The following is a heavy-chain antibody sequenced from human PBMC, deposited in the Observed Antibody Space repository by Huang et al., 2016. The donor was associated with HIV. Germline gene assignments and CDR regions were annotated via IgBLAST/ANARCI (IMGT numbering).Heavy chain of an antibody. J-gene: IGHJ2*01. Sequence: QVQLVQSGAEVKKPGSSVKVSCKATGGTFSRYAISWVRQAPGQGLEGMGGLIPIFGTANYAQKFQGRVTITADESTSTAYMELSSLRSEDTAVYFCARVANWAHWYFDLWGRGTLVTVSS. V-gene: IGHV1-69*13. CDR1: GGTFSRYA. CDR2: LIPIFGTA. CDR3: ARVANWAHWYFDL. D-gene: IGHD7-27*01.